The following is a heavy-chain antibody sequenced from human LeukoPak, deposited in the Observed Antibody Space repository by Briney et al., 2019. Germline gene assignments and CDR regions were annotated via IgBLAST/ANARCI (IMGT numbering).Heavy chain of an antibody. V-gene: IGHV3-30*02. CDR2: IRYDGSIK. J-gene: IGHJ4*02. Sequence: GGPLRLSCAASGFTFSSYDMHWVRQAPGKGLEWVAFIRYDGSIKYFADSVKGRFTISRDSSKNTLYLQMNSLIAEDTAVYYCARVGIRFLEQYYFDYWGQGTLVTVSS. CDR1: GFTFSSYD. D-gene: IGHD3-3*01. CDR3: ARVGIRFLEQYYFDY.